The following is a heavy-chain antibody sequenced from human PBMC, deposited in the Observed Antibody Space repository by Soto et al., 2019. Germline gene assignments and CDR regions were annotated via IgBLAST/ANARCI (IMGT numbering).Heavy chain of an antibody. V-gene: IGHV3-30*01. CDR2: ISYDGSNK. J-gene: IGHJ2*01. CDR3: ARDPLWGTAMVLWYFDL. D-gene: IGHD5-18*01. Sequence: PGGSLRLSCAASGFTFSSYCMHWVRQAPGKRLKKVAVISYDGSNKYYADSVKGRFTISRDNSNNTLYLQMNSLRAEDMAVYYCARDPLWGTAMVLWYFDLWGRGTLVTV. CDR1: GFTFSSYC.